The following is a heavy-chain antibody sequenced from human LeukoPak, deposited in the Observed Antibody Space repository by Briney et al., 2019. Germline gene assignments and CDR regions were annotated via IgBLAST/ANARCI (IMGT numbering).Heavy chain of an antibody. CDR3: LRYPGQGVRGYYMDV. V-gene: IGHV3-30*02. J-gene: IGHJ6*03. Sequence: GGSLRLSCVMSGFTFRSYGMHWVRQAPGKGLEWVTLIRSDSSNDYYADSVKGRFTIGRDDSKNTLYLQMNSLRPEDTAVYYCLRYPGQGVRGYYMDVWGKGTTVTVSS. CDR2: IRSDSSND. CDR1: GFTFRSYG. D-gene: IGHD2-15*01.